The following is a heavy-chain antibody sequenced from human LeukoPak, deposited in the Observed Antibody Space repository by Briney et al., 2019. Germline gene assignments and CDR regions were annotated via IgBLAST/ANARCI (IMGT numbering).Heavy chain of an antibody. CDR3: TRQRPQTGTFEY. J-gene: IGHJ4*02. CDR2: VRDRANSYAT. CDR1: GFSFSDSP. D-gene: IGHD3-9*01. V-gene: IGHV3-73*01. Sequence: PGGSLRLSCAASGFSFSDSPMHWVRQASGKGLEWVGRVRDRANSYATGYAASVEGRFTISRDDSENTAYLQMNSLIIEDTAVYYCTRQRPQTGTFEYWGQGTLVTVSS.